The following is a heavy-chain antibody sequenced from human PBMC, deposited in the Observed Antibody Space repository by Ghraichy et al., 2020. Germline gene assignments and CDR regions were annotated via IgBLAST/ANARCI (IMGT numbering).Heavy chain of an antibody. D-gene: IGHD2-2*01. CDR3: ARDLRVPARTLATYYYYGLDV. CDR2: ISSSSSYI. Sequence: GGSLRLSCAASGFIFSYYEMNWVRQAPGKGLEWISYISSSSSYIYYAVSVKGRFTISRDNAKNSLYLQMNSLRAEDTAVYYCARDLRVPARTLATYYYYGLDVWGQGTTVTVSS. J-gene: IGHJ6*02. V-gene: IGHV3-21*05. CDR1: GFIFSYYE.